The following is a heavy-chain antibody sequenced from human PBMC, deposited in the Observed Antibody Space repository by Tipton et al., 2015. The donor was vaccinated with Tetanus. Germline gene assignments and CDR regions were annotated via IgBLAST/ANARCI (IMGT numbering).Heavy chain of an antibody. J-gene: IGHJ4*02. CDR2: ISNTGSN. V-gene: IGHV4-61*08. Sequence: TLSLTCTVSGDSVSSGGYDWGSIRQSPGTGLELIGYISNTGSNSYNPSLQCRVSMSVDTSKNQFSLRLISVTAADTSVYYCARIVRMGDFSFFDSWGLGTLVTVSS. D-gene: IGHD3-16*01. CDR3: ARIVRMGDFSFFDS. CDR1: GDSVSSGGYD.